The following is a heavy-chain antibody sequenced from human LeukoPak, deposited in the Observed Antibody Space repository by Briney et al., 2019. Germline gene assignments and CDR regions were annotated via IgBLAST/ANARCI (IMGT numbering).Heavy chain of an antibody. D-gene: IGHD1-7*01. V-gene: IGHV4-31*03. CDR3: ARDCDNWNYGAFDI. J-gene: IGHJ3*02. CDR2: IYYSGST. Sequence: SQTLSLTCTVSGGSISSGGYYWSWIRQHPGKGLEWIGYIYYSGSTNYNPSLKSRVTISVDTSKNQFSLKLSSVTAADTAVYYCARDCDNWNYGAFDIWGQGTMVTVSS. CDR1: GGSISSGGYY.